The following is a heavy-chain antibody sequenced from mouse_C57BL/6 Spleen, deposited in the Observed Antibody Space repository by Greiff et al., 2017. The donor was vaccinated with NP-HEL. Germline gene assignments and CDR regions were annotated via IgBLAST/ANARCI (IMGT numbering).Heavy chain of an antibody. Sequence: VQLKQPGAELVRPGSSVKLSCKASGYTFTGYWMHWVKQRPIQSLEWIGNIDPTDSATHYNQKFKGKATLTVDKSSSTAYMQLSRLTSEDSAVYYCARRSIYIEWYLDDWGTGTTVTVSS. D-gene: IGHD5-1*01. J-gene: IGHJ1*03. V-gene: IGHV1-52*01. CDR1: GYTFTGYW. CDR3: ARRSIYIEWYLDD. CDR2: IDPTDSAT.